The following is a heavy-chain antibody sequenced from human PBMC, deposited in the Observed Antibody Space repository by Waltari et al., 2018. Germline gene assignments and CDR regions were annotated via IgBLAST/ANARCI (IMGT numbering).Heavy chain of an antibody. Sequence: EVQLVESGGGLVQPGRSLRLSCAASGFTFDDYAMHWVRQAPGKGLEWVSGISWNSGSIGYADSVKGRFTISRDNAKNSLYLQMNSLRAEDTALYYCAKDPLQRYSSGWYGAFDIWGQGTMVTVSS. V-gene: IGHV3-9*01. CDR1: GFTFDDYA. D-gene: IGHD6-19*01. J-gene: IGHJ3*02. CDR3: AKDPLQRYSSGWYGAFDI. CDR2: ISWNSGSI.